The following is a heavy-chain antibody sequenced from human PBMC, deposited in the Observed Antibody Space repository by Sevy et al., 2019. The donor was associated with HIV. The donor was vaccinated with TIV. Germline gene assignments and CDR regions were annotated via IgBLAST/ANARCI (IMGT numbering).Heavy chain of an antibody. CDR1: GDSIGNNY. Sequence: SETLSLTCTVSGDSIGNNYWSWIRQPPGKGLEWIGYFYYSGRTNYNPSLKSRVTISADTSKNQFSLKVISVTAADTAVYFCASCSPSYYYAMDVWVQGTTVTVSS. D-gene: IGHD2-2*01. CDR3: ASCSPSYYYAMDV. CDR2: FYYSGRT. V-gene: IGHV4-59*01. J-gene: IGHJ6*02.